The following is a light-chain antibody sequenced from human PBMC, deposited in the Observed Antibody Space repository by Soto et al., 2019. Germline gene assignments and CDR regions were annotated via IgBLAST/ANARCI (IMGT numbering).Light chain of an antibody. CDR2: DAS. V-gene: IGKV3-11*01. CDR3: QQRSNWLFT. Sequence: EIVLTQSPATLSLSPGERATLSCRASQSVSSYLAWYQQKPGQAPRLLISDASNRATGIPARFSGSGSGTDFTLTISRLEPEYFAVYYCQQRSNWLFTFGPGTKVDIK. CDR1: QSVSSY. J-gene: IGKJ3*01.